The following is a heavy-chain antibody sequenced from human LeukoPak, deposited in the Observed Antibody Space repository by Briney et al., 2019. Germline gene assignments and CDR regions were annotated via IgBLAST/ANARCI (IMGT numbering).Heavy chain of an antibody. J-gene: IGHJ5*02. CDR3: ARDQGGT. D-gene: IGHD3-16*01. Sequence: GGSLRLSCAASGFTFSSYAMHWVRQAPGKGLEWVAVISYDGSNKYYADSVKGRFTISRDNSKNTLYLQMNSLRAEDTAVYYCARDQGGTWGQGTLVTVSS. CDR2: ISYDGSNK. V-gene: IGHV3-30*04. CDR1: GFTFSSYA.